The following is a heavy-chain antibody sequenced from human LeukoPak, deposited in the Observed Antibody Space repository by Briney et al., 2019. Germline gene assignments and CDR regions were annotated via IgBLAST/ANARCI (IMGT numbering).Heavy chain of an antibody. CDR1: GGSISSYY. D-gene: IGHD2-2*01. V-gene: IGHV4-59*01. J-gene: IGHJ5*02. CDR3: ARDRGCSSTSCYAWFDP. CDR2: IYYSGST. Sequence: SETLSLTFTVSGGSISSYYWSWIRQPPGKGLEWIGYIYYSGSTNYNPSLKSRVTISVDTSKNQFSLKLSSVTAVDTAVYYCARDRGCSSTSCYAWFDPWGQGTLVTVSS.